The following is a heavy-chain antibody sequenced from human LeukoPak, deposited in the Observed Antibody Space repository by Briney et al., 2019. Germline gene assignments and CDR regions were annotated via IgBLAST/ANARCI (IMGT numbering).Heavy chain of an antibody. D-gene: IGHD3-3*01. CDR1: GYTFTGYY. V-gene: IGHV1-2*02. CDR3: ARSSRFLEWLYGY. CDR2: INPNSGGT. J-gene: IGHJ4*02. Sequence: GASVKVSCKASGYTFTGYYTHWVRQAPGQGLEWMGWINPNSGGTNYAQKFQGRVTMTRDTSISTAHMELSRLRSDDTAVYYCARSSRFLEWLYGYWGQGTLVTVSS.